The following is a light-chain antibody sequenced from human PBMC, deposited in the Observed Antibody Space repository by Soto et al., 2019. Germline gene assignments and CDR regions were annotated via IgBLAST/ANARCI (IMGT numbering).Light chain of an antibody. CDR3: HQYGISPRT. CDR2: GAT. J-gene: IGKJ1*01. Sequence: EIVLTQSPGALSLSPGERATLSCWASESVGDYLAWYQQKPGQAPRLLIYGATKRTSGTPDRFSGTGSETAFTLAISRLEPGDFAVYYCHQYGISPRTFGQGTKVEIK. CDR1: ESVGDY. V-gene: IGKV3-20*01.